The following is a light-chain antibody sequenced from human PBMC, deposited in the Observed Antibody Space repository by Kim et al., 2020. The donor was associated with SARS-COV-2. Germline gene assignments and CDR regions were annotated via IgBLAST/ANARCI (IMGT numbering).Light chain of an antibody. V-gene: IGKV3-15*01. CDR1: KSVCSN. CDR3: QQYDDWPPVT. J-gene: IGKJ5*01. CDR2: GAS. Sequence: SPGERVTLSCRASKSVCSNVAWYQQKPGQTPRLLIYGASTRAIGIPARFSGSGSGTEFTLTISSLQSGDFAVYYCQQYDDWPPVTFGQGTRLEIK.